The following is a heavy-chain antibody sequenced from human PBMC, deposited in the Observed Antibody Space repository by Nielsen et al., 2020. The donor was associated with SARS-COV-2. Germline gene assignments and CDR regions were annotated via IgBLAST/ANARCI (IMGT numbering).Heavy chain of an antibody. CDR2: IYSGASST. V-gene: IGHV3-23*03. J-gene: IGHJ4*02. CDR3: AKVPAN. CDR1: GFTFSSYA. Sequence: GESLKISCAASGFTFSSYAMSWVRQAPGKGLEWVSVIYSGASSTYYADSVKGRFTISRDNSKNTLYLQMNSLRAEDTAVYYCAKVPANWGQGTLVTVSS.